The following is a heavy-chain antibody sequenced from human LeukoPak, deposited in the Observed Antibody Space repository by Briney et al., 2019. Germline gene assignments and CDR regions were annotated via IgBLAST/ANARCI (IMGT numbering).Heavy chain of an antibody. D-gene: IGHD2-15*01. CDR1: GGSFSGYY. J-gene: IGHJ6*03. Sequence: SETLSLTCAVYGGSFSGYYWSWIRQPPGKGLEWIGEINHSGSTNYNPSLKGRVTMSVDTSKNQFSLKLSSVTAADTAVYYCARDGGVVAATPSTYYYYMDVWGKGTTVTISS. CDR2: INHSGST. CDR3: ARDGGVVAATPSTYYYYMDV. V-gene: IGHV4-34*01.